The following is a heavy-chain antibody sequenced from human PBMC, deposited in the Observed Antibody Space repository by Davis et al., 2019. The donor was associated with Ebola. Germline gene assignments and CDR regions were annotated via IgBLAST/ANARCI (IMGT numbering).Heavy chain of an antibody. Sequence: AASVKVSCKASGYTFTSYAMHWVRQAPGQRLEWMGWINAGNGNTKYSQKFQGRVTITRDTSASTAYMELSSLRSEDTAVYYCARDMITGAAAGIGYWGQGTLVTVSS. CDR2: INAGNGNT. CDR3: ARDMITGAAAGIGY. CDR1: GYTFTSYA. J-gene: IGHJ4*02. V-gene: IGHV1-3*01. D-gene: IGHD6-13*01.